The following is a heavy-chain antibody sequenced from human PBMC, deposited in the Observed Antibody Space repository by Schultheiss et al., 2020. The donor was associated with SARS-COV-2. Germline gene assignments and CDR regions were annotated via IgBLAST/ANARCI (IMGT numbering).Heavy chain of an antibody. J-gene: IGHJ4*02. CDR2: IRSSGRDI. Sequence: GESLKISCAASGFTFGTYNMHWVRQAPGKGLEFVASIRSSGRDIYYADSMQGRFTVSRDNANNSLYLQMHSLRAEDTAVYYCAKEERGLQLWDLDYWGQGALVTVSS. V-gene: IGHV3-21*01. D-gene: IGHD5-18*01. CDR1: GFTFGTYN. CDR3: AKEERGLQLWDLDY.